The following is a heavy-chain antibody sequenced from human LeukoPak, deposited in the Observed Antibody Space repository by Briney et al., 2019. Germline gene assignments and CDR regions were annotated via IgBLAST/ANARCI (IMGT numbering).Heavy chain of an antibody. V-gene: IGHV3-23*01. D-gene: IGHD1-1*01. Sequence: GGSLRLSCAASGFTFSSYAMNWVRHTPGKGLEWVSTINNDGTTHYADSVKGRFTISRDNSKNTLYLQMNSLRAEDTAIYYCAHRTGFDYWGQGTLVTVSS. J-gene: IGHJ4*02. CDR3: AHRTGFDY. CDR2: INNDGTT. CDR1: GFTFSSYA.